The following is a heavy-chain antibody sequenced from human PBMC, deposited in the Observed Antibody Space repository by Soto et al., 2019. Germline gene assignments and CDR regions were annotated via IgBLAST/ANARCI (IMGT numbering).Heavy chain of an antibody. CDR1: GGSFSGYY. CDR2: INHSGST. D-gene: IGHD3-22*01. V-gene: IGHV4-34*01. Sequence: QVQLQQWGAGLLKPSETLSLTCAVYGGSFSGYYWNWIRQPPGKGLELIGEINHSGSTNYTPSIKSRVIISGDTSKNQFTLKLSSVTAADTAVYYCARGPRPADYYDSSGAWGQGALVTVSS. J-gene: IGHJ5*02. CDR3: ARGPRPADYYDSSGA.